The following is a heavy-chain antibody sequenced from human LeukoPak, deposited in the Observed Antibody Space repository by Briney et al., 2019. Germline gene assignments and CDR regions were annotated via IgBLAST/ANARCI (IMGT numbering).Heavy chain of an antibody. J-gene: IGHJ4*02. D-gene: IGHD6-13*01. CDR2: INHSGST. V-gene: IGHV4-34*01. CDR3: ARAAQLVRDFDY. Sequence: SGTLSLTCAVYGGSFSGYYWSWIRQPPGKGLEWIGEINHSGSTNYNPSLKSRVTISVDTSKNQFSLKLSSVTAADTAVYYCARAAQLVRDFDYWGQGTLVTVSS. CDR1: GGSFSGYY.